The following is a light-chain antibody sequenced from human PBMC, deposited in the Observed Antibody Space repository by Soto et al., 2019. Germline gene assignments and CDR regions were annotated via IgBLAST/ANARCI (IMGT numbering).Light chain of an antibody. CDR3: MQTLQIPPT. CDR2: LGS. J-gene: IGKJ4*01. V-gene: IGKV2-28*01. CDR1: QSLLHSNGYNY. Sequence: DIVMTQSPLSLPVTPGEPASISCRSSQSLLHSNGYNYLDWYLQKPGQSPQLLIYLGSNRASGVTDRFSGSGSGTDLTLQISRVEAQDVGVYYCMQTLQIPPTFGGETKVPIK.